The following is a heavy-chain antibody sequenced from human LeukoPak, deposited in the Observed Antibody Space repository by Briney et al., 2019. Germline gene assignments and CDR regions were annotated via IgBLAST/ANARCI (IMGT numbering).Heavy chain of an antibody. Sequence: ASVKVSCKASGYTFTSYDINWVRQATGQGLEWMGWMNPNSGNTGYAQKFQGRVTMTRNTPISTAYMELSSLRSEDTAVYYCARDLAGGTIFGVVITGDWFDPWGQGTLVTVSS. V-gene: IGHV1-8*01. CDR2: MNPNSGNT. CDR1: GYTFTSYD. D-gene: IGHD3-3*01. CDR3: ARDLAGGTIFGVVITGDWFDP. J-gene: IGHJ5*02.